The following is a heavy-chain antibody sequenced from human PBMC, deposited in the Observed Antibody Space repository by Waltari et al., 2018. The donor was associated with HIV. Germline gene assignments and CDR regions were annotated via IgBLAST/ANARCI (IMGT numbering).Heavy chain of an antibody. D-gene: IGHD4-17*01. CDR3: VRSFFGDYVLSD. CDR2: VSYSGTT. Sequence: QVQLQESSRGLVRPSETLSLTCTVSLGSVSASNYSWGCIRQSPGKGLEWIGSVSYSGTTYFNPSLRSRVTMSLDASLNQFSLKVTSVTAADTAIYFCVRSFFGDYVLSDWGRGTLITVSS. V-gene: IGHV4-39*07. CDR1: LGSVSASNYS. J-gene: IGHJ4*01.